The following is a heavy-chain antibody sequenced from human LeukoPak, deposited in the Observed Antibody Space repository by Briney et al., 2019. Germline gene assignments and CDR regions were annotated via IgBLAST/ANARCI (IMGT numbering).Heavy chain of an antibody. CDR2: ISSSSSYI. V-gene: IGHV3-21*01. D-gene: IGHD3-10*01. J-gene: IGHJ4*02. CDR3: ARDQYGSGSYSRLDY. Sequence: GGSLRLSCAASGFTFSTYSMNWVRQAPGKGLEWVSSISSSSSYIYYADSVKGRFTISRDNAENSLYLQMNSLRAEDTAVYYCARDQYGSGSYSRLDYWGQGTLVTVSS. CDR1: GFTFSTYS.